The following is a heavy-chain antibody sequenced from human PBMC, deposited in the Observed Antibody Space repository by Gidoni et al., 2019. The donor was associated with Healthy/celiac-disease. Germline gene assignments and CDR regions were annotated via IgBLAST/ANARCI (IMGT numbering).Heavy chain of an antibody. Sequence: QVQLVESGGGVVQPGMSLRLACAASGFTFSSSGLHWVRQAPGKGLEWVAVISYDGSNRYYADSVKGRFTISRDNSKNTLYLQMNSLRAEDTAVYYCAKDLSYSGYDWATFPGVFDYWGQGTLVTVSS. CDR1: GFTFSSSG. J-gene: IGHJ4*02. D-gene: IGHD5-12*01. V-gene: IGHV3-30*18. CDR3: AKDLSYSGYDWATFPGVFDY. CDR2: ISYDGSNR.